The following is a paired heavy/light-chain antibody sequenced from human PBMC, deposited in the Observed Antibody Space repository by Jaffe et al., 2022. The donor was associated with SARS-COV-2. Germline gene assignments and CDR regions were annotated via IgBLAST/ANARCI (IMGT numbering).Heavy chain of an antibody. CDR3: ARHQGPPYYYDSSGYLDAFDI. CDR1: GYSFTSYW. D-gene: IGHD3-22*01. V-gene: IGHV5-51*01. CDR2: IYPGDSDT. J-gene: IGHJ3*02. Sequence: EVQLVQSGAEVKKPGESLKISCKGSGYSFTSYWIGWVRQMPGKGLEWMGIIYPGDSDTRYSPSFQGQVTISADKSISTAYLQWSSLKASDTAMYYCARHQGPPYYYDSSGYLDAFDIWGQGTMVTVSS.
Light chain of an antibody. V-gene: IGKV3-20*01. CDR2: GAS. J-gene: IGKJ1*01. Sequence: EIVLTQSPGTLSLSPGERATLSCRASQSVSSSYLAWYQQKPGQAPRLLIYGASSRATGIPDRFSGSGSGTDFTLTISRLEPEDFAVYYCQQYGSSPTFGQGTKVEIK. CDR3: QQYGSSPT. CDR1: QSVSSSY.